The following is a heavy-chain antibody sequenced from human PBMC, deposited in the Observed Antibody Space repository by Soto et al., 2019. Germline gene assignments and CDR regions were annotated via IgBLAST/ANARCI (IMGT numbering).Heavy chain of an antibody. CDR2: ISSGSTTI. Sequence: GGSLRLSCAASGFTFSTYAMNWVRQAPGKGLEWVSYISSGSTTIYYADSVKGRFTISRDNAQNSLYLQMNSLRADDTAVYYCVEGWNDFWGQGTLVTVSS. V-gene: IGHV3-48*01. J-gene: IGHJ4*02. CDR3: VEGWNDF. D-gene: IGHD1-1*01. CDR1: GFTFSTYA.